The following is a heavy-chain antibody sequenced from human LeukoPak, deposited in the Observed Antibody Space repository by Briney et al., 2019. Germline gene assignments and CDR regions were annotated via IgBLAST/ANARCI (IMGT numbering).Heavy chain of an antibody. J-gene: IGHJ4*02. Sequence: PSETLSLTCAVYGGSFSGYYWSWIRQPPGKGLEWIGEINHSGSTNYIPSLKSRVTISVDTSKNQFSLKLSSVTAADTAVYYCARGRLYYDFWSGYGDPFDYWGQGTLVTVSS. CDR2: INHSGST. D-gene: IGHD3-3*01. CDR3: ARGRLYYDFWSGYGDPFDY. V-gene: IGHV4-34*01. CDR1: GGSFSGYY.